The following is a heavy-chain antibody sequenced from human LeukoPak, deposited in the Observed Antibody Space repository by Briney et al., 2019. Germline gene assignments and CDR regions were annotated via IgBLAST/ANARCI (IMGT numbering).Heavy chain of an antibody. J-gene: IGHJ4*02. CDR2: IYYIGNT. CDR1: GGSISNYY. D-gene: IGHD1-1*01. V-gene: IGHV4-59*01. Sequence: PSETLSLTCTVSGGSISNYYWSWIRQPPGKGLELIGYIYYIGNTDYNPSLTSRVTMSVATSKNQFSLKLTSVTAADTAVYYCARWNEGLDHWGQGALVTVPS. CDR3: ARWNEGLDH.